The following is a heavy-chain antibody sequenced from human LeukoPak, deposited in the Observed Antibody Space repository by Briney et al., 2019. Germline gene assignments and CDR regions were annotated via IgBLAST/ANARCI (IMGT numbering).Heavy chain of an antibody. D-gene: IGHD1-26*01. CDR3: ATDLVGAITRAFDY. Sequence: ASVKVSCKVSGYSLTELSMHWVRQAPGKGLEWMGGFDPEDGETIYAQKFQGRVTMTEDTSTDTAYMELSSLRSEDTAVYYCATDLVGAITRAFDYWGQGTVVTVSS. J-gene: IGHJ4*02. CDR2: FDPEDGET. V-gene: IGHV1-24*01. CDR1: GYSLTELS.